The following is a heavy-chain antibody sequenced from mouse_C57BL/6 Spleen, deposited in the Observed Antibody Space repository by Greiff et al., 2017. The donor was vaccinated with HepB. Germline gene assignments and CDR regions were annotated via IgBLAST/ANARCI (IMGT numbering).Heavy chain of an antibody. CDR2: IHPNSGST. CDR3: AREDYDGAWFAY. V-gene: IGHV1-64*01. D-gene: IGHD2-4*01. J-gene: IGHJ3*01. CDR1: GYTFTSYW. Sequence: QVQLQQPGAELVKPGASVKLSCKASGYTFTSYWMHWVKQRPGQGLEWIGMIHPNSGSTNYNEKFKSKATLTVDKSSSTAYMKLSSLTSEDSAVYYCAREDYDGAWFAYWGQGTLVTVSA.